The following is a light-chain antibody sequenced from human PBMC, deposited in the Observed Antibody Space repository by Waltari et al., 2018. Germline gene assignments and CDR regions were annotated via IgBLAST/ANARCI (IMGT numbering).Light chain of an antibody. CDR2: EVS. J-gene: IGLJ6*01. Sequence: QSALTQPASVSGSPGQSITISCTGTSRAVGSYNLVSWYQQHPGKAPKLMIYEVSKRPSGVSNRFSGSKSGNTASLTISGLQAEDEADYYCCSYAGSSTWVFGSGTKVTVL. V-gene: IGLV2-23*02. CDR1: SRAVGSYNL. CDR3: CSYAGSSTWV.